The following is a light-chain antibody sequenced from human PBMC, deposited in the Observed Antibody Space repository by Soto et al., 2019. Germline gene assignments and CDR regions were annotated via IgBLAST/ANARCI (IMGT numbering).Light chain of an antibody. J-gene: IGKJ5*01. CDR2: TAS. Sequence: DIQVTQSPSSVSASVGDRFTITCLSSQDIAGFLAWYQHKPGRAPELLIRTASSLQSGVPSRFSGSGSGTDFTLTINSLQPEDSATYYCQQAYSFPITFGQGTLLEN. V-gene: IGKV1D-12*01. CDR1: QDIAGF. CDR3: QQAYSFPIT.